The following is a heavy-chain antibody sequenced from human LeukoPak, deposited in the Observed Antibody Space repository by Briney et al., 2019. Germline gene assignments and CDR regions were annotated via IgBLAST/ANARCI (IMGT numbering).Heavy chain of an antibody. Sequence: GGSLRLSCAASGFTFRSYSMNWVRQAPGKGLEWVSTISSSSSYIYYADSVKGRFTISRDNSKNTLYLQMNSLRAEDTAVYYCARDRRYFDWIPRPGWFDPWGQGTLVTVSS. J-gene: IGHJ5*02. CDR2: ISSSSSYI. D-gene: IGHD3-9*01. V-gene: IGHV3-21*01. CDR1: GFTFRSYS. CDR3: ARDRRYFDWIPRPGWFDP.